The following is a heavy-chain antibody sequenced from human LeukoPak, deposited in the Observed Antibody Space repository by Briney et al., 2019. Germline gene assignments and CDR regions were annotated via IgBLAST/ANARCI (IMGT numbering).Heavy chain of an antibody. CDR3: ARAVVYYDSSGYYYYYGMDV. Sequence: SETLSLTCTVSGGSVSSGSYYWSWIQQPPGKGLEWIGYIYYSGSTNYNPSLKSRATISVDTSKNQFSLKLSSVTAADTAVYYCARAVVYYDSSGYYYYYGMDVWGQGTTVTVSS. V-gene: IGHV4-61*01. D-gene: IGHD3-22*01. CDR2: IYYSGST. CDR1: GGSVSSGSYY. J-gene: IGHJ6*02.